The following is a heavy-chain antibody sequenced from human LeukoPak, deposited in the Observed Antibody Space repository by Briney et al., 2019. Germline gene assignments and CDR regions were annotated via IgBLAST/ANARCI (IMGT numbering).Heavy chain of an antibody. V-gene: IGHV4-59*01. CDR3: ARESPMTSTSSFPDY. CDR2: IYYGGST. Sequence: SETLSLTCTVSGGSISSYYWSWIRQPPGKGLEWIGYIYYGGSTNYNPSLKSRVTISVDTSKNQFSLKLSSVTAADTAVYYCARESPMTSTSSFPDYWGQGTLVTVSS. CDR1: GGSISSYY. D-gene: IGHD2-21*02. J-gene: IGHJ4*02.